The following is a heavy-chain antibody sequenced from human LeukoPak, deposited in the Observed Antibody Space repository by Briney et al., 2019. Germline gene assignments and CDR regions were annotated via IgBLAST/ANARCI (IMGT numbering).Heavy chain of an antibody. CDR2: ITGSSTYI. J-gene: IGHJ6*02. CDR1: GFPFNDYI. V-gene: IGHV3-21*01. CDR3: ARDYSSGIFYGMDV. D-gene: IGHD3-10*01. Sequence: PGGSLRLSCAASGFPFNDYILNWVRQAPGKVLEWVSSITGSSTYIYYSDSVRGRFTISRDNAKNSLYLQMNGLRAEDSAVYYCARDYSSGIFYGMDVWGPGTTVTVSS.